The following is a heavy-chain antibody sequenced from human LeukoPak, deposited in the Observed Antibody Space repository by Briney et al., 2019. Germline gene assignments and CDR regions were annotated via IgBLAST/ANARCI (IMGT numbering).Heavy chain of an antibody. V-gene: IGHV3-48*04. J-gene: IGHJ6*03. CDR1: GFTFSNYS. CDR3: ARGLSYCSGGNCYSGGLGYMDV. D-gene: IGHD2-15*01. Sequence: TGGSLRLSCAASGFTFSNYSMSWVRQAPGKGLEWVSSISRSGSTKYYADSVKGRFTISSDNAKNSLFLQMNSLRAEDTAVYYCARGLSYCSGGNCYSGGLGYMDVWGKGTTVTISS. CDR2: ISRSGSTK.